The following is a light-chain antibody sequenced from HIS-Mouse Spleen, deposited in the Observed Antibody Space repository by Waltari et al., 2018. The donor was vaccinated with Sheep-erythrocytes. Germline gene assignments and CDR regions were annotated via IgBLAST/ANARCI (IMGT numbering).Light chain of an antibody. V-gene: IGKV1-39*01. CDR3: QQSYSTPPLT. CDR1: KSSSSY. CDR2: AAS. Sequence: DIQMTQSPFSLSASVGDRVTITCRASKSSSSYLNWYQQKQGKAPKLLIYAASSSQSGVPSRFSGSGSGTDFTLTISSLQPSDFATYYCQQSYSTPPLTFGGGTKVEIK. J-gene: IGKJ4*01.